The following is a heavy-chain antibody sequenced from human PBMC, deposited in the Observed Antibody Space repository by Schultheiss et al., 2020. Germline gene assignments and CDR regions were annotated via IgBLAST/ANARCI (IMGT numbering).Heavy chain of an antibody. Sequence: GGSLRLSCAASGFTFNTYGMNWVRQAPGKGLEWVAVIWYDGSNEYYADSVKGRFTISRDNSKNTVYLQMNSLRAEDTAVYYCARGTLYNWNGWLFDYWGLGALVTVSS. CDR2: IWYDGSNE. J-gene: IGHJ4*02. CDR3: ARGTLYNWNGWLFDY. CDR1: GFTFNTYG. D-gene: IGHD1-20*01. V-gene: IGHV3-33*01.